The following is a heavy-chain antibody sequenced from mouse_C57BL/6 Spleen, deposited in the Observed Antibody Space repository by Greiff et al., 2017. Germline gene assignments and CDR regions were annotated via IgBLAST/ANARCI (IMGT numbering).Heavy chain of an antibody. CDR1: GFTFTDYY. J-gene: IGHJ2*01. D-gene: IGHD3-3*01. Sequence: EVKLVESGGGLVQPGGSLSLSCAASGFTFTDYYMSWVRQPPGKALEWLGFIRNKANGYTTEYSASVKGRFTISRDNSQSILYLQMNALRAEDSATYYCARSLFRGFDYWGQGTTLTVSS. V-gene: IGHV7-3*01. CDR2: IRNKANGYTT. CDR3: ARSLFRGFDY.